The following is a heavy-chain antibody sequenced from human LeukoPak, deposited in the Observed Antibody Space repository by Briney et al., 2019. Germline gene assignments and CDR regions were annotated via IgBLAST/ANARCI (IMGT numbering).Heavy chain of an antibody. CDR1: GGSISSGGYY. CDR3: ARVLFGVAIPYYFDS. Sequence: SQTLSLSCTVSGGSISSGGYYWSWIRQHPGKGLEWIGYISYSGSTYYNPSLKSRVTISVDTSKSQFSLKLSSVTAADTAVYYCARVLFGVAIPYYFDSWGQGTLVTVSS. CDR2: ISYSGST. D-gene: IGHD3-3*01. J-gene: IGHJ4*02. V-gene: IGHV4-31*03.